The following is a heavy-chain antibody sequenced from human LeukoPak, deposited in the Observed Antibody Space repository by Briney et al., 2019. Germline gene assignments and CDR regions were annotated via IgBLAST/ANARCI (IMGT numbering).Heavy chain of an antibody. CDR2: IYPRDGST. Sequence: ASVKVSCKTSGYTFSTLDISWVRQAPGQGLEWMGMIYPRDGSTSYAQKFQGRVTVTRDTSTSTVHMELSGLRSEDTAVYYCARDQEGFDYWGQGTLVTVSS. J-gene: IGHJ4*02. CDR3: ARDQEGFDY. CDR1: GYTFSTLD. V-gene: IGHV1-46*01.